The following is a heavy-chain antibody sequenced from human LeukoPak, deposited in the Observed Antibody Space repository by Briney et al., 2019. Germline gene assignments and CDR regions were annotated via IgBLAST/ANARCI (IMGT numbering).Heavy chain of an antibody. J-gene: IGHJ6*02. D-gene: IGHD2-2*02. CDR1: GGSFCGYY. CDR2: INHSGST. CDR3: ARNLKIVVVPAAIQRHYYYYGMDV. Sequence: SETLSLTCAVYGGSFCGYYWSWIRQPPGKGLEWIGEINHSGSTNYNPSLKSRVTISVDTSKNQFSLKLSSVTAADTAVYYCARNLKIVVVPAAIQRHYYYYGMDVWGQGTTVTVSS. V-gene: IGHV4-34*01.